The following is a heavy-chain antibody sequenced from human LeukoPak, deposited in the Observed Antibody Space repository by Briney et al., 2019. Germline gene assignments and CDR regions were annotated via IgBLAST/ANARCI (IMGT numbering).Heavy chain of an antibody. Sequence: PGGSLRLSCAASGFTFNNYGMHWVRQAPGKGLEWVAVIWYDKTNKYYADSVKGRFTISRDNSQNTLYLQMNSLRAEDTAVYYCAKDSLAYYDSSGHSPGFDYWGQGTLVTVSS. CDR2: IWYDKTNK. J-gene: IGHJ4*02. CDR1: GFTFNNYG. D-gene: IGHD3-22*01. V-gene: IGHV3-33*06. CDR3: AKDSLAYYDSSGHSPGFDY.